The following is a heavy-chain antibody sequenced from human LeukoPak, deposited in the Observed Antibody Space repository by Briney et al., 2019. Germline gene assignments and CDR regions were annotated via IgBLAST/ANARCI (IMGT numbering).Heavy chain of an antibody. CDR1: GGSIRTSGYY. Sequence: PSETLSLTCTVSGGSIRTSGYYWGWIRKPPGKGLEYFATIDSRGNAHYNPSLQSRVTISADMSKNQISLKLSSVTAADTAVYYCTRDRGQWLVDYWGQGTLVTVSS. J-gene: IGHJ4*02. V-gene: IGHV4-39*07. CDR2: IDSRGNA. D-gene: IGHD6-19*01. CDR3: TRDRGQWLVDY.